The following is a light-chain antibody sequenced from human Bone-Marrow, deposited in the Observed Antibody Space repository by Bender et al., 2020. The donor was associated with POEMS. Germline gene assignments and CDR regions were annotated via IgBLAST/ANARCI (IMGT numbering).Light chain of an antibody. J-gene: IGLJ3*02. CDR2: DDD. CDR1: SGSIADNF. Sequence: NFMLTQPHSVSGSPGKTVTISCTRSSGSIADNFVQWYQQRPGSSPKVVIYDDDRRLSGVPDRFSGSIDSSSNSASLTISGLKTEDEADYYCQSYDSRNHWVFGGGTKVTVL. CDR3: QSYDSRNHWV. V-gene: IGLV6-57*01.